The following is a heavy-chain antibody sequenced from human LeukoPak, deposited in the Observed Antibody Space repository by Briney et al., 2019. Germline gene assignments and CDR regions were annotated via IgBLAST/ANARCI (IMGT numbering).Heavy chain of an antibody. CDR3: ARQGYSSGWLLLYFDY. J-gene: IGHJ4*02. V-gene: IGHV3-7*01. CDR1: GFTFSSYW. CDR2: IKQDGSEK. Sequence: GGSLRLSCAASGFTFSSYWMSWVRQAPGKGLEWVANIKQDGSEKYYVDSVKSRFTISRDNAKNSLYLQMNSLTAEDTAVYYCARQGYSSGWLLLYFDYWGQGTLVTVSS. D-gene: IGHD6-19*01.